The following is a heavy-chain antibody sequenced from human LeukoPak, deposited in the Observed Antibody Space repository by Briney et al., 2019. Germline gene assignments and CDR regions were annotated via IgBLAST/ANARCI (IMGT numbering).Heavy chain of an antibody. J-gene: IGHJ4*02. CDR3: AKSSVLYYFDY. V-gene: IGHV3-23*01. CDR2: ISVSGSGGST. Sequence: GGSLRLSCASSASTFTSYAISWVRQAPGKGLGWVSTISVSGSGGSTYYADSVKGRFTISRDNSKNTLHLQMNSLRAEDTAVYYCAKSSVLYYFDYWGQGALVTVSS. CDR1: ASTFTSYA. D-gene: IGHD6-6*01.